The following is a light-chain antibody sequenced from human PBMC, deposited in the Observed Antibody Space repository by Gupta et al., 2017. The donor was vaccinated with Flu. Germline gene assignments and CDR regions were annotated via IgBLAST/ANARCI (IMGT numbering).Light chain of an antibody. V-gene: IGLV2-14*03. J-gene: IGLJ2*01. CDR3: SSYTNANTVVV. Sequence: SSDIGGYDYVSCYHQHPGKAPKILLFEVSRRPAGSSDRFSGSRSGNTASLTITGLLDDDEAFYYCSSYTNANTVVVFGGGTKLTVL. CDR1: SSDIGGYDY. CDR2: EVS.